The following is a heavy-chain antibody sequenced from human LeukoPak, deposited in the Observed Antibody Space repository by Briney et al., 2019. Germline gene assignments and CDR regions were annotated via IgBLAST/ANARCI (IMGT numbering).Heavy chain of an antibody. CDR2: ISFDGRNK. J-gene: IGHJ4*02. CDR3: VRDPERFLPTTMWSYFDR. CDR1: GFTFSDYS. Sequence: PGGSLRLSCAASGFTFSDYSMHWVRQAPGKGLEWVSVISFDGRNKFYADSVKGRFTISRDASKNTLYLRMNSLRTEDTAVYYCVRDPERFLPTTMWSYFDRWGRGTLVTVSS. V-gene: IGHV3-30*04. D-gene: IGHD2-2*01.